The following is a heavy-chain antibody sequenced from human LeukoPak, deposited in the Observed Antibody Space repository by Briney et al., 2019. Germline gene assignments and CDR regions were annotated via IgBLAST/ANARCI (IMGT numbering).Heavy chain of an antibody. CDR3: ARGSGGSCYFNFDY. V-gene: IGHV3-21*01. Sequence: GGSLRLSCAAYGFTFSSYSMNWVRQAPGKGLEWVSSISSSSSYIYYADSVKGRFTISRDNAKNSLYLQMNSLRAEDTAVYYCARGSGGSCYFNFDYWGQGTLVTVSS. J-gene: IGHJ4*02. CDR1: GFTFSSYS. CDR2: ISSSSSYI. D-gene: IGHD2-15*01.